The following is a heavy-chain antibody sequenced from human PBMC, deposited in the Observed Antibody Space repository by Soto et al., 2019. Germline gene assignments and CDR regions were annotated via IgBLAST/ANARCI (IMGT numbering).Heavy chain of an antibody. CDR2: IGTSGKTI. J-gene: IGHJ6*02. Sequence: EVQLVESGGGLVQPGGSLRLSCAASGFTFSSYEMNWVRQAPGKGLEWVSYIGTSGKTIYYADSVRGRFTISRDNAKNSLYLQMNSLRAEDTAVYYCARDPAIYSGNFDYGLDVWGQGTTVTVSS. V-gene: IGHV3-48*03. CDR3: ARDPAIYSGNFDYGLDV. CDR1: GFTFSSYE. D-gene: IGHD4-4*01.